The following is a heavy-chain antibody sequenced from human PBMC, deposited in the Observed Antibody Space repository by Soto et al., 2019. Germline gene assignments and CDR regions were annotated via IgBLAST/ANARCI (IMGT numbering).Heavy chain of an antibody. J-gene: IGHJ3*01. D-gene: IGHD3-10*01. Sequence: QVQLQESGPGLVKPSETLSLTCTVSGGSISSYYWSWIRQPPGKGLEWIGYIYYSGSTKYNPSLKSRVTISVDTSKKRFSLRLSSVTAADTAVYYCARVWGGAFDFWGQGTMVTVSS. CDR2: IYYSGST. CDR3: ARVWGGAFDF. V-gene: IGHV4-59*01. CDR1: GGSISSYY.